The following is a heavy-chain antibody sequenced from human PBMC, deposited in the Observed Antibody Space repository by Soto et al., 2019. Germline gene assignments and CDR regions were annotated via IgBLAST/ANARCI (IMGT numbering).Heavy chain of an antibody. CDR2: IYPGDLDT. V-gene: IGHV5-51*01. Sequence: GESLKISCKGSGYSFTSYWIGWVRQMPGKGLEWMGIIYPGDLDTRYSPSFQGHVTISAGKSVSTAYLRWGSLKTSDTAMYYCARGIVVVSATNAFALWGQGTMVTVSS. CDR3: ARGIVVVSATNAFAL. CDR1: GYSFTSYW. J-gene: IGHJ3*01. D-gene: IGHD2-21*02.